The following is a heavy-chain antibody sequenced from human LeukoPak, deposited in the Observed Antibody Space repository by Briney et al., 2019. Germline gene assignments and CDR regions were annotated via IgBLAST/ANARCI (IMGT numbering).Heavy chain of an antibody. Sequence: GESLKISCKGSGYSFTSCWIGWVRQMPGKGLEWMGIIYPGDSDTRYSPSFQGQVTISADKSISTAYLQWSSLKASDTAMYYCASNPLPYYYYMDVWGKGTTVTVSS. J-gene: IGHJ6*03. CDR3: ASNPLPYYYYMDV. CDR2: IYPGDSDT. CDR1: GYSFTSCW. V-gene: IGHV5-51*01.